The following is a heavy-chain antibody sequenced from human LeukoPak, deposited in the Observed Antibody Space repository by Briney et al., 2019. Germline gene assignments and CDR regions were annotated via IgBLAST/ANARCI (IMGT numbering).Heavy chain of an antibody. CDR2: IKEDGSEK. CDR1: EFTFSSYW. CDR3: ARDPAHSYAYRWFDP. D-gene: IGHD3-16*01. J-gene: IGHJ5*02. Sequence: GGSLRLSCAASEFTFSSYWMTWVRQVPGKGLDWVANIKEDGSEKFYVDSVKGRFTISRDNARNSLYLQMNSLRVEDTAVYYCARDPAHSYAYRWFDPWGQGTLVTVSS. V-gene: IGHV3-7*01.